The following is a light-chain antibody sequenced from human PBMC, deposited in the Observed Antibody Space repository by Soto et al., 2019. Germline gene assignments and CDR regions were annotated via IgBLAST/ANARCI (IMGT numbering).Light chain of an antibody. CDR3: HQRSTWPLT. V-gene: IGKV3-11*01. CDR1: QSVSRF. Sequence: EIVLTQSPATLSLSPGEGAALSCRASQSVSRFLAWYQQKPGQAPRLLIYGASNRATGIPTRFSGSGSVTDFTLTISSLEAEDFALYYCHQRSTWPLTFGGGTKVEIK. CDR2: GAS. J-gene: IGKJ4*01.